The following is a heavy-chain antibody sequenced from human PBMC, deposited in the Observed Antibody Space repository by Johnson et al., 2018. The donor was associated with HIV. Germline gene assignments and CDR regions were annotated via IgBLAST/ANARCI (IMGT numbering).Heavy chain of an antibody. V-gene: IGHV3-23*04. CDR1: GFTFSSYA. J-gene: IGHJ3*02. Sequence: VQLVESGGGLVQPGGSLRLSCAASGFTFSSYAMSWVRQAPGKGLEWVSAISGSGGSTYYADSVKGRFTISRDNSKNTLYLQMNSLRAEDTAVYYCARASNYYDSFGYYRRGGGSDIWGQGTMVTVSS. D-gene: IGHD3-22*01. CDR3: ARASNYYDSFGYYRRGGGSDI. CDR2: ISGSGGST.